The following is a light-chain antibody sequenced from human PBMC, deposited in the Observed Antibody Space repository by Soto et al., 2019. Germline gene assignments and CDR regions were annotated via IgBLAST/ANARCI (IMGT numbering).Light chain of an antibody. CDR3: QQLNNYPRT. Sequence: DILLTQSPSFLSASVGDRVTITCRASPGISSDVAWYQQKPGKAPKLLIHAASTLQSGVPSRFSGSGSGTEFTLTISSLQPEDFATYYCQQLNNYPRTFGQGTKVEI. V-gene: IGKV1-9*01. CDR1: PGISSD. J-gene: IGKJ1*01. CDR2: AAS.